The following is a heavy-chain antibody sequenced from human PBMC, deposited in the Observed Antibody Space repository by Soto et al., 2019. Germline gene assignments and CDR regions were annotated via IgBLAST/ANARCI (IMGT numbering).Heavy chain of an antibody. J-gene: IGHJ5*02. Sequence: XTLSLNCAVYGGAFSGYEWGWIRQPPGKGLEVSGEINHSGSTNYNPSLKSRVTISVATSKNKFALKLRSVTAADTAVYYCARRRYVYDFWSGYYMLANWFDPWGQGTLAPVSS. D-gene: IGHD3-3*01. CDR1: GGAFSGYE. V-gene: IGHV4-34*01. CDR2: INHSGST. CDR3: ARRRYVYDFWSGYYMLANWFDP.